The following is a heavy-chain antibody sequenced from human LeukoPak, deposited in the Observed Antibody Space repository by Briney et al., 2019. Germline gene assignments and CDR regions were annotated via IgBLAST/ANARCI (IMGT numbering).Heavy chain of an antibody. CDR3: ARGSSTLGIDR. J-gene: IGHJ5*02. Sequence: SQTLSLTCAISGDSVSNNTAAWHWIRQSPSRGLEWLGRTKYRSKWYTDYAVYVKSRITINPDTSKNQFSLQLNSVTPEDTAVYYCARGSSTLGIDRWGQGTLVTVSS. V-gene: IGHV6-1*01. CDR2: TKYRSKWYT. CDR1: GDSVSNNTAA. D-gene: IGHD6-13*01.